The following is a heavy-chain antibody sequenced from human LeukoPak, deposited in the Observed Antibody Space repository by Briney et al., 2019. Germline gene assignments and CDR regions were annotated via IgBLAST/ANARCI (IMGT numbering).Heavy chain of an antibody. CDR1: GFTFDDYS. D-gene: IGHD5-24*01. V-gene: IGHV3-43*02. J-gene: IGHJ4*02. Sequence: GGSLRLSCAASGFTFDDYSMHWVREAPGKAWEWVSLISGDVGSTYYVYTVKGRFTISRDDSKNSLYLQMNSLRTEDTAFYYCAKDIYRGLDMATRPDYWGQGTLVTVSS. CDR2: ISGDVGST. CDR3: AKDIYRGLDMATRPDY.